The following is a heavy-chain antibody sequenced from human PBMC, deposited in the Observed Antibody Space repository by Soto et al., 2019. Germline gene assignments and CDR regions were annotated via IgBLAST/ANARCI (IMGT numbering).Heavy chain of an antibody. CDR1: GYTFTTYF. CDR2: IIPLLGIT. J-gene: IGHJ4*02. CDR3: AREESGTVAGINY. Sequence: SVKVSCTASGYTFTTYFMHWVRQAPGQGLEWMGRIIPLLGITKNAQKFQGRVTITADTSTSTAYMELISLTSDDTAVYYCAREESGTVAGINYWGQGTLVTVSS. D-gene: IGHD6-19*01. V-gene: IGHV1-69*04.